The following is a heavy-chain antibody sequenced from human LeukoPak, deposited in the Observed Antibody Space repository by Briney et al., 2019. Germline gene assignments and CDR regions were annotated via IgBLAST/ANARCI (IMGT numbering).Heavy chain of an antibody. V-gene: IGHV1-2*02. CDR2: INPNSGGT. J-gene: IGHJ4*02. CDR1: GYTFSGYY. D-gene: IGHD3/OR15-3a*01. CDR3: ARSLGWENFDY. Sequence: ASVKVSCKASGYTFSGYYMHWVRQAPGQGPEWRGWINPNSGGTNFAQTFQGRVNMTRDTSISTAYMELSRLRSDDTAVYYCARSLGWENFDYWGQGTLVTVSS.